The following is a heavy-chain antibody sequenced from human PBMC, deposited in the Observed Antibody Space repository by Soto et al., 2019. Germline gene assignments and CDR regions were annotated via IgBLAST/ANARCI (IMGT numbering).Heavy chain of an antibody. Sequence: QLHLVQSGAVVKKPGASVTVSCSASGYPVTAYYMHWVRQAPGRGLEWMGGINPATGAAKYTQTFQGRVTMNRDTSTSTLFMELRGLTSEDTAVFYCARGGGVGVAGSAAFDMWGQGTLLTVSS. D-gene: IGHD3-3*01. V-gene: IGHV1-2*02. CDR3: ARGGGVGVAGSAAFDM. CDR1: GYPVTAYY. CDR2: INPATGAA. J-gene: IGHJ3*02.